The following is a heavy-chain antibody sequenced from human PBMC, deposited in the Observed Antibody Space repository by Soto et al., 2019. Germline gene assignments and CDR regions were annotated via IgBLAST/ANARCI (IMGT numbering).Heavy chain of an antibody. CDR1: GYDFTASG. J-gene: IGHJ6*02. Sequence: ASVKVSCKASGYDFTASGINWVRQASGKGLEWMEWMNPINGATGSARRFQGRVSMTRTTATGTAYLELPSLRSDDTAVYYCGRGPSPRAPAGGTPYYFAMDVWGQGTTVTVSS. CDR2: MNPINGAT. CDR3: GRGPSPRAPAGGTPYYFAMDV. D-gene: IGHD2-15*01. V-gene: IGHV1-8*02.